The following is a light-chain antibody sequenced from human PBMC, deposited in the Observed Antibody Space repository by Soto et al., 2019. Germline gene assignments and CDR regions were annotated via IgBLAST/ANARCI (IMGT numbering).Light chain of an antibody. J-gene: IGKJ4*01. CDR3: QQYGSSPLLT. Sequence: EIVLTQSPGTLSLSPGERATLSCRASQSVSSSSLAWYQQKPGQAPRLLLYGASSRATGIPDRFSGSGSGTDFTVTITRLEPEDFAVYYCQQYGSSPLLTFGGGTKVEIK. CDR2: GAS. V-gene: IGKV3-20*01. CDR1: QSVSSSS.